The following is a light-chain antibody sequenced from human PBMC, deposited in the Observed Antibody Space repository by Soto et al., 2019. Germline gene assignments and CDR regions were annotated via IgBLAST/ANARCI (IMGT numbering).Light chain of an antibody. CDR3: QQYNTYSRT. Sequence: DIQMTQSPSTLSASVGDRVTITCRASQNINIWLAWYQHKPGTAPKVLIYKASTLATGVPTRFSGSGSGTEFTLTISGLQPDDFATSYCQQYNTYSRTFGQGTPVLIK. CDR1: QNINIW. V-gene: IGKV1-5*03. CDR2: KAS. J-gene: IGKJ2*01.